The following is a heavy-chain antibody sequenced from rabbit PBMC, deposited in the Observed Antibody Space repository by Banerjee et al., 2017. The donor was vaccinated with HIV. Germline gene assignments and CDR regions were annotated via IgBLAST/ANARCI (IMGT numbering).Heavy chain of an antibody. V-gene: IGHV1S40*01. J-gene: IGHJ4*01. CDR3: ARDLAGVIGWNFNL. CDR1: GFSFSGSYW. D-gene: IGHD4-1*01. CDR2: IYTDSSGIT. Sequence: QSLEESGGDLVKPGASLTLTCTASGFSFSGSYWICWVRQAPGKGLEWIACIYTDSSGITWYASWAKGRFTISKTSSTTVTLQMTSLTAADTATYFCARDLAGVIGWNFNLWGPGTLVTVS.